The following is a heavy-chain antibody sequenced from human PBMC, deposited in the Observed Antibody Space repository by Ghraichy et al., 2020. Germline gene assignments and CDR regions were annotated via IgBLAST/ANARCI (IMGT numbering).Heavy chain of an antibody. V-gene: IGHV4-34*01. CDR3: ARVRMVRELGGLDV. CDR1: GASFSDYY. CDR2: INHSGST. D-gene: IGHD3-10*01. Sequence: ETLSLTCAVYGASFSDYYWSWIRQPPGKGLEWIGEINHSGSTNYNPSLKSRVTMSVDTSKNQFSLNLSSVTAADTAVYYCARVRMVRELGGLDVWGQGTTVTVSS. J-gene: IGHJ6*02.